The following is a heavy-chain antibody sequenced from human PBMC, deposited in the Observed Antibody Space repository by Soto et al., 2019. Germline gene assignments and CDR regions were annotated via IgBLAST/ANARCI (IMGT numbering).Heavy chain of an antibody. CDR1: GFTFSDHY. J-gene: IGHJ5*02. D-gene: IGHD1-1*01. CDR2: SRDKSKSYTT. CDR3: VRVIKGGTTSFDP. V-gene: IGHV3-72*01. Sequence: HPGGSLRLSCVGSGFTFSDHYMEWVRQAPGKGLEWVGRSRDKSKSYTTSYAAPVKDRFTISRDDSKNSLYLQMNSLKTDDTAVYYCVRVIKGGTTSFDPWGQGT.